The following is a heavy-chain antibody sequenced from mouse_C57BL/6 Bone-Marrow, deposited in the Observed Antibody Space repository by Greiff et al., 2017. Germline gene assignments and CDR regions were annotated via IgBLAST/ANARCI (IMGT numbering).Heavy chain of an antibody. D-gene: IGHD1-1*01. Sequence: VQRVESGPGLVAPSPSLSITCTVSGFSFTSYGVDWVRQPPGKGLEWLGVIWGGGSRTYYSALMSRLSISKDNSKSQVFLKMNSLQTDDTAMYYCAKVAGSSFFAYWGQGTLVTVSA. CDR1: GFSFTSYG. J-gene: IGHJ3*01. CDR2: IWGGGSR. CDR3: AKVAGSSFFAY. V-gene: IGHV2-9*01.